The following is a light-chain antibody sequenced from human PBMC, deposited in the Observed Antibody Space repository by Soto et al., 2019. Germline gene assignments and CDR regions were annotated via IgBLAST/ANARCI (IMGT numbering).Light chain of an antibody. CDR2: DVS. CDR3: QQYNGYPYT. V-gene: IGKV1-5*01. Sequence: DIQMSQTPSTLSASVGDRVTITCRASQSITSWLAWFQQKPGQAPKLLIYDVSTLERGVPSRFSGSGSGTEFTLTIISLQTDDFATYYCQQYNGYPYTFGQGTNLEIK. J-gene: IGKJ2*01. CDR1: QSITSW.